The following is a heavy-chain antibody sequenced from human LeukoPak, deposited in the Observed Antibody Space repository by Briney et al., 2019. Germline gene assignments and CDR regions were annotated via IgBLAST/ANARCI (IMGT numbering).Heavy chain of an antibody. CDR2: ISAYNGNT. D-gene: IGHD2-15*01. Sequence: GASVKVSCKASGYTFSGSDISYDINWVRQATRQGLEWMGRISAYNGNTNYAQKFQGRVTMTTDTSTSTAYMELRSLRSDDTAVYYCARGVAGGGLVIDYWGQGTLVTVSS. J-gene: IGHJ4*02. V-gene: IGHV1-18*01. CDR1: GYTFSGSDISYD. CDR3: ARGVAGGGLVIDY.